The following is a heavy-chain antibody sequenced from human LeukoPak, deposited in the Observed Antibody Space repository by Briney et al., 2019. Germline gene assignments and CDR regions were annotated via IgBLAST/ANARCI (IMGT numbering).Heavy chain of an antibody. CDR2: INPNSGGT. D-gene: IGHD5-24*01. CDR3: AREEMATISYYYYYGMDV. V-gene: IGHV1-2*04. J-gene: IGHJ6*02. Sequence: ASVKVSCKASGYTFTGYYMHWVRQAPGQGLEWMGWINPNSGGTNYAQKFQGWVTMTRDTSISTAYMELSRLRPDDTAVYYCAREEMATISYYYYYGMDVWGQGTTVTVSS. CDR1: GYTFTGYY.